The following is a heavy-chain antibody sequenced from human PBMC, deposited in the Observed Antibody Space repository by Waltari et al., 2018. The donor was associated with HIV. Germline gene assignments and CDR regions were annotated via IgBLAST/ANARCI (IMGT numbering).Heavy chain of an antibody. V-gene: IGHV4-30-4*08. CDR2: ISYSGNS. J-gene: IGHJ4*01. CDR1: GGSFNSPDFY. CDR3: ARVSFDTRGSYTSFYFDS. D-gene: IGHD3-9*01. Sequence: QLYESGPGLVQPSETLSVTCTVSGGSFNSPDFYWAWIRQSPEKHLEWIGHISYSGNSHFNSFFQCRLTISVDKSKNPFSLKMDSLTATDTAVFFCARVSFDTRGSYTSFYFDSWGEGTLVTVSP.